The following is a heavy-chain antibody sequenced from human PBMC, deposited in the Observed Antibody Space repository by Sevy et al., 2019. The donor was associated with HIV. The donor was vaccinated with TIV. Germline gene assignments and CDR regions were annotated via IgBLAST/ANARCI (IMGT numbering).Heavy chain of an antibody. CDR3: ARGESGYEWDY. CDR2: ISAYNRNT. D-gene: IGHD5-12*01. V-gene: IGHV1-18*01. Sequence: GPVKVSCKASGYTFTSYGISWVGQAPRQGLERMGWISAYNRNTNYPQKLQGRVTMTTDTSTSTAYMELRTLRSEDTAVYYCARGESGYEWDYWGQGTLVIVSS. J-gene: IGHJ4*02. CDR1: GYTFTSYG.